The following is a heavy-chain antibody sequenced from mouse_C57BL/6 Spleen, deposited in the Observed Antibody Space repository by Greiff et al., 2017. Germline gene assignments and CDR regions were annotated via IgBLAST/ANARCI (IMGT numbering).Heavy chain of an antibody. D-gene: IGHD2-3*01. V-gene: IGHV1-80*01. J-gene: IGHJ3*01. CDR2: IYPGDGDT. CDR3: ARAQGVDGYYRAWFAY. CDR1: GYAFSSYW. Sequence: QVQLQQSGAELVKPGASVKISCKASGYAFSSYWMNWVKQRPGKGLEWIGQIYPGDGDTNYNGKFKGKATLTADKSSSTAYMQLSSLTSADSAVYFCARAQGVDGYYRAWFAYWGQGTLVTVSA.